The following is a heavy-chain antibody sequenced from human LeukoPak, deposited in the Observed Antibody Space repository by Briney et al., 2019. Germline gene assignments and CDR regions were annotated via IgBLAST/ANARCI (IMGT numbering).Heavy chain of an antibody. CDR3: ARDRHYYDSSGYYPFDY. CDR2: IIPIFGTA. J-gene: IGHJ4*02. Sequence: GASVKVSCKASGGTFSSYAISWVRQAPGQGLEWMGGIIPIFGTANYAQEFQGRVTITTDESTSTAYMELSSLRSEDTAVYYCARDRHYYDSSGYYPFDYWGQGTLVTVSS. CDR1: GGTFSSYA. D-gene: IGHD3-22*01. V-gene: IGHV1-69*05.